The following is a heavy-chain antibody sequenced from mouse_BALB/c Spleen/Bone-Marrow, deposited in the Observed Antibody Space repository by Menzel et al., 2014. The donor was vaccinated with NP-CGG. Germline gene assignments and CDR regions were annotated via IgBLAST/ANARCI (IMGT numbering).Heavy chain of an antibody. Sequence: QVQLQQSGTELVRPGTSVKVSCKASGYAFTNYLIEWVKQRPGQGLEWIGVINPGSGDTSYNEKFRGKATLTADKSSSTAYMQLSSLTSDDSAVYFCARNANWSFAYWGQGTLVTVSA. CDR3: ARNANWSFAY. CDR1: GYAFTNYL. D-gene: IGHD4-1*01. V-gene: IGHV1-54*01. CDR2: INPGSGDT. J-gene: IGHJ3*01.